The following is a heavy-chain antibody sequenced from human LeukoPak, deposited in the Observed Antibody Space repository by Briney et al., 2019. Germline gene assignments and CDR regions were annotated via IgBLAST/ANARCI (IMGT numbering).Heavy chain of an antibody. J-gene: IGHJ6*02. CDR3: VHIVVVPAAIGDYYYYGMDV. Sequence: ASVKVSCKASGYTFTSYGISWVRQAPGQGLEWMGWISAYNGNTNYAQKLQGRVTITADKSTSTAYMELSSLRSEDTAVYYCVHIVVVPAAIGDYYYYGMDVWGQGTTVTVSS. CDR2: ISAYNGNT. V-gene: IGHV1-18*01. D-gene: IGHD2-2*01. CDR1: GYTFTSYG.